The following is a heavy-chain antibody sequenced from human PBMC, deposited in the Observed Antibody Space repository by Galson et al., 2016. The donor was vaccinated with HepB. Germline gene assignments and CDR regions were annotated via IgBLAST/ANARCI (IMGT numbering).Heavy chain of an antibody. CDR1: GFTFSSYA. CDR3: AKDLAPFDGSGRYVGNWFDP. D-gene: IGHD3-10*01. J-gene: IGHJ5*02. CDR2: IGGNSAST. Sequence: SLRLSCAASGFTFSSYAMSWVRQAPGKGLEWVSAIGGNSASTYYADSVKGRFTISRDNSKNTVYLQMNSLRAADTAVYYCAKDLAPFDGSGRYVGNWFDPWGQGTLVTVSS. V-gene: IGHV3-23*01.